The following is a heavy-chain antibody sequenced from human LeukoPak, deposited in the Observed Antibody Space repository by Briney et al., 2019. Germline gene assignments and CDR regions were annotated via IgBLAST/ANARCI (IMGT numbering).Heavy chain of an antibody. D-gene: IGHD2-21*01. CDR2: ISFSGKT. Sequence: GGSLRLSCAASGFTLSSYAMSWVRQAPGKGLEWVSAISFSGKTYHADSVKGRFTISRDSSKNTLYLQMNRLRAEDAAVYYCAKAPVTTCSGAYCYPFDYWGQGTLVTVSS. CDR3: AKAPVTTCSGAYCYPFDY. V-gene: IGHV3-23*01. CDR1: GFTLSSYA. J-gene: IGHJ4*02.